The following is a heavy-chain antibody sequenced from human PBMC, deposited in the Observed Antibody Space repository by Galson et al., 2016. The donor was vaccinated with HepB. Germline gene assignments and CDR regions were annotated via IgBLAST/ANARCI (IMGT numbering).Heavy chain of an antibody. J-gene: IGHJ5*01. CDR1: GFTFSSQW. CDR2: INHDGSTK. Sequence: SLRLSCAASGFTFSSQWMNWVRQAPGRGLEWVANINHDGSTKQYVDSVKGRFYISRDNAKNSLYLQMSSLRAEDTALYYCTVNGQCGRGDSWGQGTLVTVSS. CDR3: TVNGQCGRGDS. D-gene: IGHD2-8*01. V-gene: IGHV3-7*03.